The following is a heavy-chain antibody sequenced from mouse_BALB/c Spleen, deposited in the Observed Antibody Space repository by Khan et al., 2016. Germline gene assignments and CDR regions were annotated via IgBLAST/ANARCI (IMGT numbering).Heavy chain of an antibody. Sequence: EVQLQESGPDLVKPSQSVSLTCTVTGYSITSHYSWHWIRHFPGNKVEWMGYIHYSGSTDYNPSLKSRNSITRDTAKNQFFLHLNSVTTEDTATYYCAGSRSGYWYYFDYWGQGTTLTVSS. D-gene: IGHD3-1*01. CDR2: IHYSGST. V-gene: IGHV3-1*02. CDR1: GYSITSHYS. CDR3: AGSRSGYWYYFDY. J-gene: IGHJ2*01.